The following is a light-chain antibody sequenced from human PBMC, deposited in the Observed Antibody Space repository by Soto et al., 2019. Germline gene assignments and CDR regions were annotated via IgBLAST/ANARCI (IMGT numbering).Light chain of an antibody. CDR2: DAS. CDR3: QQYRSWPRT. CDR1: RSISNW. Sequence: DIQMTQSPSTLSASVGDRVTITCRASRSISNWLAWYQQRPGIAPKLLIFDASILHSGVPSRFSGSGSGTEFTLSISRLQTDDFATYYCQQYRSWPRTFGQGSRVEI. V-gene: IGKV1-5*01. J-gene: IGKJ1*01.